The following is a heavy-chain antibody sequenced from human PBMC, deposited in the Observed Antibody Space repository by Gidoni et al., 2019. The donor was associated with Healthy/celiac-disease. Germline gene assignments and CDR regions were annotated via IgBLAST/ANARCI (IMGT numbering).Heavy chain of an antibody. CDR1: GFTVSSNY. CDR2: IYSGGST. CDR3: ARGGVYCGGDCYSYYGMDV. D-gene: IGHD2-21*02. Sequence: ELQLVDSGGCLIQPGGSLRLSCAASGFTVSSNYMSWVRQAPGKGLEWVSVIYSGGSTYYADSVKGRFTISRDNSKNTLYLQMNSLRAEDTAVYYCARGGVYCGGDCYSYYGMDVWGQGTTVTVSS. J-gene: IGHJ6*02. V-gene: IGHV3-53*01.